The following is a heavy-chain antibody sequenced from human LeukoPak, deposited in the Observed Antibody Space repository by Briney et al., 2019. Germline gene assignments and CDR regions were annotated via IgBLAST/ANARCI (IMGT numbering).Heavy chain of an antibody. D-gene: IGHD3-22*01. CDR2: IYYGGST. CDR1: GGSISSYY. Sequence: PSETLSLTCTVSGGSISSYYWSWIRQPPGKGLEWIGYIYYGGSTNYNPSLKSRVTISVETSKNQFSLKLSSVTAAGTAVYYCARVTGYMIEDYFDYWGQGTLVTVSS. CDR3: ARVTGYMIEDYFDY. V-gene: IGHV4-59*01. J-gene: IGHJ4*02.